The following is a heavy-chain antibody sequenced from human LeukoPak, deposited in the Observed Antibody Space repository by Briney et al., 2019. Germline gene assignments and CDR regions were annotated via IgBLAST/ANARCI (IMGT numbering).Heavy chain of an antibody. CDR2: ISYDGSNK. V-gene: IGHV3-30*18. CDR3: AKDCYGGIAAAGTYFQH. Sequence: GGSLRLSCAASGFTFSSYGMHWVRQAPGKGLEWVAVISYDGSNKYYADSVKGRFTISRDNSKNTLYLQMNSLRAEDTAVYYCAKDCYGGIAAAGTYFQHWGQGTLVTVSS. D-gene: IGHD6-13*01. CDR1: GFTFSSYG. J-gene: IGHJ1*01.